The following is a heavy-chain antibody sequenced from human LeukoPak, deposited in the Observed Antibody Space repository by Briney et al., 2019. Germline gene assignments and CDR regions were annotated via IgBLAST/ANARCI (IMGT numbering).Heavy chain of an antibody. V-gene: IGHV4-59*01. J-gene: IGHJ2*01. CDR2: VDYGGTS. CDR1: GGSIRGYY. Sequence: PSETLSLTCTVSGGSIRGYYWSWIRQFPGQGLEWIGYVDYGGTSAYNPSLKSRVTISVDTSKSQFSLKVTSVTPADTAVYYCPRASNWYWYFDLWGRGSLVTVSS. D-gene: IGHD4-11*01. CDR3: PRASNWYWYFDL.